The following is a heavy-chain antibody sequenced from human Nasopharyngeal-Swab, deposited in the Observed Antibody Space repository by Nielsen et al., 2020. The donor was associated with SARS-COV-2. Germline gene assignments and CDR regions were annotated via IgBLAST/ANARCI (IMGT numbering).Heavy chain of an antibody. D-gene: IGHD2/OR15-2a*01. Sequence: SETLSLTCTAAGGSISSGGYYWTWIRPHPGKGRVWIGYISYSGSTYYNPSLKSRVTISVDTSQNQFSLKVNSVTAADTAVYYCARAFADSLYGMDVWGQGTTVTVSS. CDR1: GGSISSGGYY. CDR2: ISYSGST. CDR3: ARAFADSLYGMDV. V-gene: IGHV4-31*03. J-gene: IGHJ6*02.